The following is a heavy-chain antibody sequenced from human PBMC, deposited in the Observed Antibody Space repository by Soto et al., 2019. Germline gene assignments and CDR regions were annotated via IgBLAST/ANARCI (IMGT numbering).Heavy chain of an antibody. J-gene: IGHJ6*02. CDR3: AKDLRYCTNGVCPSFRGLYYYYGMDV. CDR1: GFTFSSYG. D-gene: IGHD2-8*01. Sequence: AGGSLRLSCAASGFTFSSYGMHWVRQAPGKGLEWVAVISYDGSNKYYADSVKGRFTISRDNSKNTLYLQMNSLRAEDTAVYYCAKDLRYCTNGVCPSFRGLYYYYGMDVWGQGTTVTVSS. V-gene: IGHV3-30*18. CDR2: ISYDGSNK.